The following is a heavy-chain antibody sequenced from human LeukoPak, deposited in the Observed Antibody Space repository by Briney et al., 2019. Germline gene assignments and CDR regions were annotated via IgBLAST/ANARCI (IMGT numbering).Heavy chain of an antibody. J-gene: IGHJ4*02. D-gene: IGHD3-16*01. Sequence: MSSETLSLTCTVSGVSISSYYWSWLRQPPGKGLEWSGYIYYSGSTNYNPSLKSRVTISVDTSKNQFSQKLSSVTAADTAVYYCARGQVGGARFVYWGQGTLVTVSS. CDR1: GVSISSYY. CDR2: IYYSGST. V-gene: IGHV4-59*01. CDR3: ARGQVGGARFVY.